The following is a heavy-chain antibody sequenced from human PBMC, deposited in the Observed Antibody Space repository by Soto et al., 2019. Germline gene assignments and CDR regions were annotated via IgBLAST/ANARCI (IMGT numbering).Heavy chain of an antibody. Sequence: ASVKVSCKASGYTFTSYAMHWVRQAPGQRLEWMGWINAGNGNTKFSQKFQGRVTITRDTSASTAYMDLSSLRSEDTAVYYCARGRGSYGMDVWGQGTTVTVSS. V-gene: IGHV1-3*01. CDR3: ARGRGSYGMDV. J-gene: IGHJ6*02. CDR2: INAGNGNT. CDR1: GYTFTSYA. D-gene: IGHD3-10*01.